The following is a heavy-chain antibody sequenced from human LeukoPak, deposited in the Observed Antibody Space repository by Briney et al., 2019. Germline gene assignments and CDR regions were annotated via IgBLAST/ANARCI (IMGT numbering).Heavy chain of an antibody. CDR1: GYTFTSYG. J-gene: IGHJ4*02. V-gene: IGHV1-24*01. D-gene: IGHD6-13*01. CDR3: ASGSWYVSDY. Sequence: ASVKVSCKASGYTFTSYGISWVRQAPGKGLEWMGGFDPEDGETIYAQKFQGRVTMTEDTSTDTAYMELSSLRSEDTAVYYCASGSWYVSDYWGQGTLVTVSS. CDR2: FDPEDGET.